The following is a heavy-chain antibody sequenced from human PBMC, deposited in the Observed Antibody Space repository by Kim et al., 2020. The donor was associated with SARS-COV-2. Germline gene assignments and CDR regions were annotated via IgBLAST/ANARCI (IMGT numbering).Heavy chain of an antibody. D-gene: IGHD3-9*01. Sequence: GGSLRLSCAASGFTFSSYSMNWVRQAPGKGLEWVSSISSSSSYIYYADSVKGRFTISRDNAKNSLYLQMNSLRAEDTAVYYCARGELLRYFDTENYYYYYGMDVWGQGTTVTVSS. CDR3: ARGELLRYFDTENYYYYYGMDV. J-gene: IGHJ6*02. CDR1: GFTFSSYS. V-gene: IGHV3-21*01. CDR2: ISSSSSYI.